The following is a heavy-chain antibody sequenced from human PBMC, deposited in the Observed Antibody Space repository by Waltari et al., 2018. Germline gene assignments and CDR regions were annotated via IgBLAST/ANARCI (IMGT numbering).Heavy chain of an antibody. D-gene: IGHD6-19*01. CDR2: IYSGGSK. V-gene: IGHV3-53*01. Sequence: EVQLVESGGGLIQPGGSLRLSCAASGFTVSSNYMSWVRQAPGKGVEWVSVIYSGGSKYYADSVKGRFTISRDNSKNTLYLQMNSLKTEDTAVYYCTTDPNQWLVNYWGQGTLVTVSS. CDR3: TTDPNQWLVNY. J-gene: IGHJ4*02. CDR1: GFTVSSNY.